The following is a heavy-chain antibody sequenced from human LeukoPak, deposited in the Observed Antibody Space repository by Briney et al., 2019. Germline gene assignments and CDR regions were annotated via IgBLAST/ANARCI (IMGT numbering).Heavy chain of an antibody. CDR1: GGSISSSSYY. J-gene: IGHJ4*02. V-gene: IGHV4-39*01. CDR3: ARGYSYGLFDY. D-gene: IGHD5-18*01. Sequence: SETLSLTCTVSGGSISSSSYYWGWIRQPPGKGLEWIGSIYYSGSTYYNPSLKSRVTISVDTSKNQFSLKLSSVTAADTAVYYCARGYSYGLFDYWGQGTLVTVSS. CDR2: IYYSGST.